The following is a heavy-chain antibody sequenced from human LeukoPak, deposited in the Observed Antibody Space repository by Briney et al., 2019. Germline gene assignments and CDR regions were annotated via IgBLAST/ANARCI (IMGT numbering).Heavy chain of an antibody. Sequence: GGSLRLSCAVSGFTFSRSAMSWVRQAPGKGLEWAAVIWYDGSNKYYADSVKGRFTISRDNSKNTLYLQMNSLRAEDTAVYYCARKPYQLLSFDYWGQGTLVTVSS. D-gene: IGHD2-2*01. CDR3: ARKPYQLLSFDY. J-gene: IGHJ4*02. CDR2: IWYDGSNK. CDR1: GFTFSRSA. V-gene: IGHV3-33*08.